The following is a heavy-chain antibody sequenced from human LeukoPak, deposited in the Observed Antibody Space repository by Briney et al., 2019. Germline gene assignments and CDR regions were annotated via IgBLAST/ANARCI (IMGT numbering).Heavy chain of an antibody. V-gene: IGHV3-23*01. J-gene: IGHJ4*02. Sequence: PGGSLRLSCAASGFTFSSYAMSWVRQAPGKGLEWVSAISGSGGSTYYADSVKGRFTISRDNSKNTLYLQMNSLRAEDTDVYYCAKDPQNHRYFDYWGQGTLVTVSS. CDR1: GFTFSSYA. CDR3: AKDPQNHRYFDY. CDR2: ISGSGGST. D-gene: IGHD1-14*01.